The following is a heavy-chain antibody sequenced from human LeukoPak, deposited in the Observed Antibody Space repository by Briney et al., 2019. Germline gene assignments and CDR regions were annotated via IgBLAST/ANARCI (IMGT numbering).Heavy chain of an antibody. D-gene: IGHD2-2*01. Sequence: ASVKVSCKASGYTLIRYGISWVRQAPGQGLEWMGWISAYNGNTNYAQKLQGRVTMTTDTSTSTAYMELRSLRSDDTAVYYCAKEVVPAALYWFDPWGQGTLVTVSS. CDR1: GYTLIRYG. J-gene: IGHJ5*02. CDR3: AKEVVPAALYWFDP. V-gene: IGHV1-18*01. CDR2: ISAYNGNT.